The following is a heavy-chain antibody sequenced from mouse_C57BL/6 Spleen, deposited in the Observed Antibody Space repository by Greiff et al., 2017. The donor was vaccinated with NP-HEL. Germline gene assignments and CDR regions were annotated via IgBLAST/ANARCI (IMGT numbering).Heavy chain of an antibody. D-gene: IGHD3-2*02. Sequence: VQLQQSGPELVKPGASVKISCKASGYAFSSSWMNWVKQRPGKGLEWIGRIYPGDGDTNYNGKFKGKATLTADKSSSTAYMQLSSLTSEDSAVYFCARNGDSSAPAWFAYWGQGTLVTVSA. CDR2: IYPGDGDT. CDR1: GYAFSSSW. J-gene: IGHJ3*01. V-gene: IGHV1-82*01. CDR3: ARNGDSSAPAWFAY.